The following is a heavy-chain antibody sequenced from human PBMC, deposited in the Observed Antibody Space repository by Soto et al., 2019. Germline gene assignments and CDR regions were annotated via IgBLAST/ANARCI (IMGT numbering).Heavy chain of an antibody. Sequence: PGGSLRLSCAASGFTFSSYGMHWVRQAPGTGLERVAVIWLDGSNKYYADTVTCRFTSSRVNSKQRLNVEGNTLRTENTAVYYCAREGLSSCNDYWGQGTLITVSS. CDR1: GFTFSSYG. D-gene: IGHD2-2*01. CDR3: AREGLSSCNDY. V-gene: IGHV3-33*01. CDR2: IWLDGSNK. J-gene: IGHJ4*02.